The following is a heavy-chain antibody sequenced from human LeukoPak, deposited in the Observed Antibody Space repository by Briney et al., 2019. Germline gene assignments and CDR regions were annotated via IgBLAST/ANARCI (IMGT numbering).Heavy chain of an antibody. CDR3: ARDSTAAAGTGYYYGMDV. Sequence: ASVEVSCKASGYTFTSHYMHWVRQAPGQGLEWMGIINPSGGSTSYAQKFQGRVTMTRDASTSTVYMELSSLRSEDTAVYYCARDSTAAAGTGYYYGMDVWGQGTTVTVSS. CDR2: INPSGGST. CDR1: GYTFTSHY. J-gene: IGHJ6*02. V-gene: IGHV1-46*01. D-gene: IGHD6-13*01.